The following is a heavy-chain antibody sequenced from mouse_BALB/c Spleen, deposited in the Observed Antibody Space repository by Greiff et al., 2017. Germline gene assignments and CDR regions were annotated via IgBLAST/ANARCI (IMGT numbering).Heavy chain of an antibody. D-gene: IGHD2-12*01. CDR3: ASYYRVYLDY. Sequence: EVQLQESGPGLVKPSQSLSLTCSVTGYSITSDYAWNLIRQFPGNKLEWMGYISYSGSTSYNPSLKSRISITRDTSKNPFFLQLNSVTTEDTATYYCASYYRVYLDYWGQGTTRTVSA. CDR2: ISYSGST. V-gene: IGHV3-2*02. J-gene: IGHJ2*01. CDR1: GYSITSDYA.